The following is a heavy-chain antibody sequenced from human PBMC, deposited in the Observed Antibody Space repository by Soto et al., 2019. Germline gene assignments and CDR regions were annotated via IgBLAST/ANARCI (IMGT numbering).Heavy chain of an antibody. CDR3: ASIMYYSDGGNYSPFEC. J-gene: IGHJ4*02. CDR1: GGSVSSGNYY. V-gene: IGHV4-61*01. CDR2: FYYTGST. Sequence: PSETLSLTCNVSGGSVSSGNYYWSWIRQPPGKGLEWIGYFYYTGSTNYNPSLNSRVTISMDASKNQFALRLSSVTAAGTAVYYCASIMYYSDGGNYSPFECWGQGTLVTVSS. D-gene: IGHD3-22*01.